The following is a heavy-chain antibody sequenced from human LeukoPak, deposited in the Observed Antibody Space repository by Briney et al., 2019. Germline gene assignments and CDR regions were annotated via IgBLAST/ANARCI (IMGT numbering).Heavy chain of an antibody. J-gene: IGHJ4*02. V-gene: IGHV4-59*13. D-gene: IGHD3-22*01. Sequence: SETLSLTCSVSGGSISSYSWTWIRQPPGKGLEWIGFIDYSGSSSYNPSLKSRVTISADPSTNHFSLNLTSVTAADTAVYYCARLSYDSSGYYFDYWGQGTLVTVSS. CDR1: GGSISSYS. CDR2: IDYSGSS. CDR3: ARLSYDSSGYYFDY.